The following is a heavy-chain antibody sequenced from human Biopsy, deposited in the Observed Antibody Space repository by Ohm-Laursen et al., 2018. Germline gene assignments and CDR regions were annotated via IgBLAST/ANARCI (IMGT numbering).Heavy chain of an antibody. D-gene: IGHD1-26*01. CDR1: GYIFTNYY. Sequence: SVKVSCNASGYIFTNYYLHWVRQAPGQGLEWMGWINPNSGDTNYAQKFQGRVTMTRDTPISTAYMELRRVRSDDTAMYYCARGESFGHTFDYWGQGTLVTVSS. CDR2: INPNSGDT. V-gene: IGHV1-2*02. J-gene: IGHJ4*02. CDR3: ARGESFGHTFDY.